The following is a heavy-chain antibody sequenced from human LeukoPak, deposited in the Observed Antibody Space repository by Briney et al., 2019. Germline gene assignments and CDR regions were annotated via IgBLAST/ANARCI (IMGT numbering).Heavy chain of an antibody. CDR2: IYYSGST. D-gene: IGHD3-10*01. V-gene: IGHV4-59*01. J-gene: IGHJ6*02. CDR1: GGSISSYY. Sequence: SETLSLTCTVSGGSISSYYWSWIRQPPGKGLEWIGYIYYSGSTNYNPSLKSRVTISVDTSKNQFSLKLSSVTAADTAVYYCARAGEYYGSGRRYYYYYYGMDVWGQGTTVTVSS. CDR3: ARAGEYYGSGRRYYYYYYGMDV.